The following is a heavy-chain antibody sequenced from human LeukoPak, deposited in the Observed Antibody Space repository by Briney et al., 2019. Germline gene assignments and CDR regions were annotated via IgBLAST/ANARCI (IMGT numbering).Heavy chain of an antibody. CDR2: INPKSGGT. CDR1: GYSFIDYY. D-gene: IGHD5-24*01. CDR3: APATMAFDY. V-gene: IGHV1-2*02. J-gene: IGHJ4*02. Sequence: ASVKVSCKASGYSFIDYYMHWVRQAPGQGLEWMGWINPKSGGTNYAQKFQDRVTMTTDTSISTAYMELSRLTSDDTAVYYCAPATMAFDYWGQGTLVTVSS.